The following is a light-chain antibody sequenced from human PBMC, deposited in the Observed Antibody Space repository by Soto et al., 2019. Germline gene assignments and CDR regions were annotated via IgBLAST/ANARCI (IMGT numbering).Light chain of an antibody. CDR2: EVG. V-gene: IGLV2-14*01. CDR3: SSYTSSNSVL. CDR1: SSDVGGYNY. J-gene: IGLJ2*01. Sequence: QSALTQPASVSGSPGQSITISCTGTSSDVGGYNYVSWYLQHPGKAPKLLIYEVGNRPSGVSNRFSGSKSGNTASLTISGLQAEDEADYYCSSYTSSNSVLFGGGTKLTVL.